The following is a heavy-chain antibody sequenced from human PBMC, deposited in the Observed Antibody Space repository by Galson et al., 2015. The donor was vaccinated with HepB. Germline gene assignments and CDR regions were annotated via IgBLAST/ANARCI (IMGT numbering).Heavy chain of an antibody. CDR1: GGTFSSYA. Sequence: SVKVSCKASGGTFSSYAISWVRQAPGQGLEWMGGIIPIFGTANYAQKFQGRVTITADESTSTAYMELSSLRSEDTAVYYCARDRRDYYDSSGYFNRYYYYYGMDVWGQGTTVTVSS. J-gene: IGHJ6*02. V-gene: IGHV1-69*13. D-gene: IGHD3-22*01. CDR3: ARDRRDYYDSSGYFNRYYYYYGMDV. CDR2: IIPIFGTA.